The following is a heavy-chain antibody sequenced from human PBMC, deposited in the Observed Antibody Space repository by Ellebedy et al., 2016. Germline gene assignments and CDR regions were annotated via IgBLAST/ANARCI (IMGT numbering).Heavy chain of an antibody. CDR1: GGSISSSSSY. CDR3: ARRVAVAPWEDY. V-gene: IGHV4-39*01. D-gene: IGHD6-19*01. Sequence: SETLSLTCTVSGGSISSSSSYWGWIRQPPGKGLEWIGSIYYSGSTYYNPSLKSRVTISVDTSKNQFSLKLSSVTAADTAVYYCARRVAVAPWEDYWGQGTLVTVSS. CDR2: IYYSGST. J-gene: IGHJ4*02.